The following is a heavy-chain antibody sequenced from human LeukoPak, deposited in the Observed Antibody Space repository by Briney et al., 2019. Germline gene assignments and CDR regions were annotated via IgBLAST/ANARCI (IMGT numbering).Heavy chain of an antibody. Sequence: GGSLRLSCAASGFTFSHAWMSWVRQAPGKGLEWVSVIYAGGTTFYADSVKGRFTISRDNSKNTLYLQMNSLRADDTAVYYCAKAPVTTCRGAFCYPFDYWGLGTLVTVSS. D-gene: IGHD2-15*01. CDR2: IYAGGTT. V-gene: IGHV3-53*01. CDR1: GFTFSHAW. CDR3: AKAPVTTCRGAFCYPFDY. J-gene: IGHJ4*02.